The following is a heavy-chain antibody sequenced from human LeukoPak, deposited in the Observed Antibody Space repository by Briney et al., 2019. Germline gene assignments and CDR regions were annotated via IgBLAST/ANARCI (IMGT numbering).Heavy chain of an antibody. Sequence: SETLSLTCTVSGGSISSGGYYWSWIRQPPGKGLEWIGYIYHSGSTYYNPSLKSRVTISVDRSKNQFSLKLSSVTAADTAVYYCARGPRIAAAGTSDYWGQGTLVTVSS. V-gene: IGHV4-30-2*01. J-gene: IGHJ4*02. D-gene: IGHD6-13*01. CDR1: GGSISSGGYY. CDR3: ARGPRIAAAGTSDY. CDR2: IYHSGST.